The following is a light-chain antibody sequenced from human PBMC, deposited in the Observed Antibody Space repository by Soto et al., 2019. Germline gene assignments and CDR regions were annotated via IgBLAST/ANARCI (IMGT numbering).Light chain of an antibody. V-gene: IGKV3-20*01. CDR3: QQYCSSSYT. CDR1: QSVSSSY. Sequence: EIVLTQSPGTLYLSPGERAALSCRASQSVSSSYLAWYQQKPGQAPRLLIYGASSRATGIPDRFSGSGSGTDCTLTISRLEREDFAVYYCQQYCSSSYTFGQGTKLEIK. CDR2: GAS. J-gene: IGKJ2*01.